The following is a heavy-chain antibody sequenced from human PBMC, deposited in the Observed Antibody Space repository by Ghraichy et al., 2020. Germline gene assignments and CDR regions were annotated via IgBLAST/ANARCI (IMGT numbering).Heavy chain of an antibody. CDR1: GYTFTSYY. Sequence: ASVKVSCKASGYTFTSYYMHWVRQAPGQGLEWMGIINPSGGSTSYAQKFQGRVTMTRDTSTSTVYMELSSLRSEDTAVYYCARGGVVDGWFGEVKPPGDWGQGTLVTVSS. J-gene: IGHJ4*02. CDR2: INPSGGST. V-gene: IGHV1-46*01. D-gene: IGHD3-10*01. CDR3: ARGGVVDGWFGEVKPPGD.